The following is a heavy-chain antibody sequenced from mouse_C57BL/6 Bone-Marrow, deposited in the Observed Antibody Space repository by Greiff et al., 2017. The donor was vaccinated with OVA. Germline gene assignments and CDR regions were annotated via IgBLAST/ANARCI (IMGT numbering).Heavy chain of an antibody. D-gene: IGHD2-2*01. CDR3: ARRAGGYDGGLAY. CDR2: IYWDDDK. V-gene: IGHV8-12*01. CDR1: GFSLSTSGMG. Sequence: QVTLKESGPGILQSSQTLSLTCSFSGFSLSTSGMGVSWIRQPSGKGLEWLAHIYWDDDKRYNPSLKSRLTISKDTSRNQVFLKITSVDTADTATYYCARRAGGYDGGLAYWGQGTLVTVSA. J-gene: IGHJ3*01.